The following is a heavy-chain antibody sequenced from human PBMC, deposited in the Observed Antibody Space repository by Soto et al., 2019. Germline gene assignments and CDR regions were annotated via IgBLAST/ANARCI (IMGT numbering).Heavy chain of an antibody. J-gene: IGHJ4*02. CDR3: ARAIPDYDTLTGYPDY. CDR2: INPSGGST. D-gene: IGHD3-9*01. CDR1: GYTFTSYY. Sequence: GASVKVSCKASGYTFTSYYMHWVRQAPGQGLEWMGIINPSGGSTSYAQKFQGRVTMTRDTSTSTVYMELSSLRSEDTAVYYCARAIPDYDTLTGYPDYWGQGTLVTVSS. V-gene: IGHV1-46*03.